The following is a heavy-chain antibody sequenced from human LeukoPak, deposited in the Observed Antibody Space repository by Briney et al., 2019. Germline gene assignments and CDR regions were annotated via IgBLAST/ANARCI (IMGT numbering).Heavy chain of an antibody. CDR3: ARAYCRTTSCYTDAFDI. D-gene: IGHD2-2*02. V-gene: IGHV4-34*01. Sequence: PSETLSLTCAVYGGSFSGYYWSWIRQPPGKGLEWIGEINHSGSTDYNPSLKSRVTISVDTSKNQFSLKLSSVTAADTAVYYCARAYCRTTSCYTDAFDIWGQGTMVTVSS. J-gene: IGHJ3*02. CDR2: INHSGST. CDR1: GGSFSGYY.